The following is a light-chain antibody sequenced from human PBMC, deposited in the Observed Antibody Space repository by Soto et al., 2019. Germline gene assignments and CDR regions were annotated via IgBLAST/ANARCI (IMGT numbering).Light chain of an antibody. Sequence: DIQMTQSPSSLSASVGDRVTITCRASQSIASYLNWYQQKPGKAPRLLIFATSNLQSGVPSRFSGSGSGRDFTLTISSLQPEDFASYYCHQSYSTPPTFGQGTKLEIK. CDR3: HQSYSTPPT. V-gene: IGKV1-39*01. J-gene: IGKJ2*01. CDR1: QSIASY. CDR2: ATS.